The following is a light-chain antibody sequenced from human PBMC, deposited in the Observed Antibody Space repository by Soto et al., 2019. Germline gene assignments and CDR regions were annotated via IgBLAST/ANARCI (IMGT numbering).Light chain of an antibody. Sequence: EIVLTQSPGTLSLSPGETATLSCRASQSVSSNLAWYQQKPGQAPRILIYDASNRATGIPDRLSGSGSGTDFNLTISSLQPEDFAVYYCHKRSNWPPTCGGGTKVDIK. CDR1: QSVSSN. CDR3: HKRSNWPPT. V-gene: IGKV3-11*01. J-gene: IGKJ4*01. CDR2: DAS.